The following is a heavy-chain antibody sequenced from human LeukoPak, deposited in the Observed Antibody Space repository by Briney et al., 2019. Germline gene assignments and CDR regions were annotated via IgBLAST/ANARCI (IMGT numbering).Heavy chain of an antibody. CDR3: GGYSSGWYYFDY. CDR2: IYYSGGT. J-gene: IGHJ4*02. V-gene: IGHV4-39*01. CDR1: GGSISSSSYY. D-gene: IGHD6-19*01. Sequence: SETLSLTCTVSGGSISSSSYYWGWIRQPPGKGLEWIGSIYYSGGTYYNLSLKSRVTISVDTSKNQFSLKLSSVTAADTAVYYCGGYSSGWYYFDYWGQGTLVTVSS.